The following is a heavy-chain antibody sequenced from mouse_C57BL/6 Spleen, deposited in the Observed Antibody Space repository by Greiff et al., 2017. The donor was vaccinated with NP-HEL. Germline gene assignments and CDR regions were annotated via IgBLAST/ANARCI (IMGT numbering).Heavy chain of an antibody. Sequence: QVQLQQSGAELVRPGTSVKMSCKASGYTFTNYWIGWAKQRPGHGLEWIGDIYPGGGYTNYNEKFKGKATLTADKSSSTAYMQFSSLTSEDSAIYYCARRFHYYGSSPYWYFDVWGTGTTVTVSS. D-gene: IGHD1-1*01. CDR2: IYPGGGYT. CDR1: GYTFTNYW. J-gene: IGHJ1*03. V-gene: IGHV1-63*01. CDR3: ARRFHYYGSSPYWYFDV.